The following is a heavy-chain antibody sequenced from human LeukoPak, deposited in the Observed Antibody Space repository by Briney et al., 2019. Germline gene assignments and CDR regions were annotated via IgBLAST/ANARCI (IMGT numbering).Heavy chain of an antibody. CDR1: GYTFTSYG. Sequence: ASVKVSCKASGYTFTSYGISWVRQAPGQGLEWMGWISAYNGNTNYAQKLQGRVTMTTDASTSTAYMELRSLRSDDTAVYYCARDGDYYDSSGYFDYGGQGTLVTVSS. V-gene: IGHV1-18*01. CDR3: ARDGDYYDSSGYFDY. CDR2: ISAYNGNT. D-gene: IGHD3-22*01. J-gene: IGHJ4*02.